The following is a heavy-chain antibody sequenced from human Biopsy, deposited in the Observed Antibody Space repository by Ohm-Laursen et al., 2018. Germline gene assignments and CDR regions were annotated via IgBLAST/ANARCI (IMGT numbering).Heavy chain of an antibody. D-gene: IGHD3-3*01. CDR1: GYTLTELS. Sequence: ASVKVSCKVSGYTLTELSIHWVRQTGGKGLEWMGGFDREERKTVYAEKFQGRVTMTEDTSTDTVYMELRSLRSDDTAVYYCARGVTIFAELITRIDYWGQGTLVTVSS. J-gene: IGHJ4*02. CDR3: ARGVTIFAELITRIDY. V-gene: IGHV1-24*01. CDR2: FDREERKT.